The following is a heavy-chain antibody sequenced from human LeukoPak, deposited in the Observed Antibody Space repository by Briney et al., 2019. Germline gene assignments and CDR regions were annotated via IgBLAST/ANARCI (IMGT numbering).Heavy chain of an antibody. V-gene: IGHV1-69*13. CDR3: ASPTRPSVTSYYYYYMDV. Sequence: ASVKVSCKASGGTFSSYAISWVRQAPGQGLEWMGGIIPTFGTANYAQKFQGRVTITADESTSTAYMELSSLRSEDTAVYYCASPTRPSVTSYYYYYMDVWGKGTTVTVSS. CDR1: GGTFSSYA. J-gene: IGHJ6*03. CDR2: IIPTFGTA. D-gene: IGHD4-11*01.